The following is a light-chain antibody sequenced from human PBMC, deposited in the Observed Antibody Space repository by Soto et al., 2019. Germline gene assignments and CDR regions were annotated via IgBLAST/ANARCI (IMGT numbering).Light chain of an antibody. V-gene: IGLV2-18*02. CDR2: DVS. CDR3: SSVTSSSTDVV. CDR1: SSDVGNYNR. Sequence: QSALTQPPSVSGSPGQSVTISCTGTSSDVGNYNRVSWYQQPPGTAPKLIIYDVSNRPSGVPDRFSGSKSGSTASLIISGVQAKDEADYYCSSVTSSSTDVVFGGGTKLTVL. J-gene: IGLJ2*01.